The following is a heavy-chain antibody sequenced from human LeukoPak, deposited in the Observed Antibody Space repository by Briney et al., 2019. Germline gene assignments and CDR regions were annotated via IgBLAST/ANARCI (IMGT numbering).Heavy chain of an antibody. CDR2: IYYSGST. D-gene: IGHD1-1*01. CDR3: ARRISNNWIFDY. V-gene: IGHV4-31*03. Sequence: SQTLSPTCTVSGGSISSGGYYWSWIRQHPGKGLEWIGYIYYSGSTYYNPSLKNRVTISVDTSKNQFSLKLSSVTAADTAVYYCARRISNNWIFDYWGQGTLVTVSS. CDR1: GGSISSGGYY. J-gene: IGHJ4*02.